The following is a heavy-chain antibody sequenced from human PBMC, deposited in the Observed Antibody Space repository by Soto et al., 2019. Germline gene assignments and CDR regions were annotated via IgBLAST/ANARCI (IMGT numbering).Heavy chain of an antibody. Sequence: SETLSLTCTVSGGSISSYYWSWIRQPPGKGLEWIGYIYYSGSTNYNPSLKSRVTISVDTSKSQFSLKLSSVTAADTAVYYCARSGLFYDFWSGYSYYFDYWGQGTLVTVSS. CDR1: GGSISSYY. J-gene: IGHJ4*02. V-gene: IGHV4-59*08. CDR2: IYYSGST. CDR3: ARSGLFYDFWSGYSYYFDY. D-gene: IGHD3-3*01.